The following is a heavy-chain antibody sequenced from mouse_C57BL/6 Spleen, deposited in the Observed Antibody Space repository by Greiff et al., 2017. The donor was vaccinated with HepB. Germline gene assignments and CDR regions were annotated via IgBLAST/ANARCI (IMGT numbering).Heavy chain of an antibody. V-gene: IGHV1-61*01. J-gene: IGHJ3*01. CDR2: IYPSDSET. D-gene: IGHD1-1*01. CDR1: GYTFTSYW. CDR3: ARDTTVVAPFAY. Sequence: QVQLQQSGAELVRPGSSVKLSCKASGYTFTSYWMDWVKQRPGQGLEWIGNIYPSDSETHYNQKFKDKATLTVDKSSSTAYMQLSSLTSEDSAVYYCARDTTVVAPFAYWGQGTLVTVSA.